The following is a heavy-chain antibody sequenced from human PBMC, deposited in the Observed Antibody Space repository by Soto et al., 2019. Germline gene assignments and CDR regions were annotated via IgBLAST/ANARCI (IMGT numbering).Heavy chain of an antibody. CDR1: GFSFSSNN. Sequence: GSLRLSCAASGFSFSSNNMHWVRQAPGRGPEWVSYISSSSSTVYYADSVKGRFTVSRDNAKNSLYLQMNSLRDEDTAVYYCVRGGTDGHWGQGTLVTVSS. CDR2: ISSSSSTV. CDR3: VRGGTDGH. V-gene: IGHV3-48*02. J-gene: IGHJ1*01. D-gene: IGHD1-1*01.